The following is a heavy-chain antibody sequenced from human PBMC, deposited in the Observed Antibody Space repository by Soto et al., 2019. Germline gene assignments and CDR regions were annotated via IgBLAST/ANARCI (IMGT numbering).Heavy chain of an antibody. CDR1: GFTFSSYA. D-gene: IGHD4-17*01. Sequence: EVQLLESGGGLVQPGGSLRLSCAASGFTFSSYAMSWVRQAPGKGLEWVSAISGSGGSTYYADSVKGRFTISRDNSKNTLYLQMNSLSAEDTAVYYCAKPGYGDPWYFDLWGRGTLVTVSS. V-gene: IGHV3-23*01. J-gene: IGHJ2*01. CDR2: ISGSGGST. CDR3: AKPGYGDPWYFDL.